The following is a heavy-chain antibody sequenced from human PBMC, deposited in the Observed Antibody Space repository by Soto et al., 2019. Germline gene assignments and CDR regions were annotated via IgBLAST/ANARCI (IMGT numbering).Heavy chain of an antibody. CDR3: ARQIYDSDTGPNFQYYFDS. CDR1: VYSFAGDW. CDR2: IDPSDSQT. J-gene: IGHJ4*02. V-gene: IGHV5-10-1*01. Sequence: GEFKKISSKGSVYSFAGDWITGTRQKLEKSLEWMGRIDPSDSQTYYSPSFRGHVTISATKSITTVFLQWSSLRASDTAMYYCARQIYDSDTGPNFQYYFDSWGQGTPVTVSS. D-gene: IGHD3-22*01.